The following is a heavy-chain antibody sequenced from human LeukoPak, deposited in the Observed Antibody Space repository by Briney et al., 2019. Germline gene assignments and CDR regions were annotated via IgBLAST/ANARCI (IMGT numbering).Heavy chain of an antibody. J-gene: IGHJ5*02. D-gene: IGHD2-2*01. V-gene: IGHV1-8*01. CDR2: MNPNSGNT. CDR3: ARGGYCSSTSCYFKNP. Sequence: ASVKVSCKASGYTFTSYDINWVRQATGQGLEWMGWMNPNSGNTGYAQKFQGRVTMTRNTSISTAYKELSSLRSEDTGVYYCARGGYCSSTSCYFKNPWGQGTLVTVSP. CDR1: GYTFTSYD.